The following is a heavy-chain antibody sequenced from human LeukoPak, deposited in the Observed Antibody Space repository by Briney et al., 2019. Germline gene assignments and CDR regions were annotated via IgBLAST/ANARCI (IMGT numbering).Heavy chain of an antibody. D-gene: IGHD1-20*01. CDR3: ARDNFNFDY. CDR2: ISGSSSYI. CDR1: GFTFSTYN. J-gene: IGHJ4*02. V-gene: IGHV3-21*01. Sequence: GGSLRLSCAASGFTFSTYNMNWVRQAPGKGLEWVSSISGSSSYIYYADSVKGRFSISRDNAKNSLYLQMNSLRAEDTAVYYCARDNFNFDYWGQGTLVTVSS.